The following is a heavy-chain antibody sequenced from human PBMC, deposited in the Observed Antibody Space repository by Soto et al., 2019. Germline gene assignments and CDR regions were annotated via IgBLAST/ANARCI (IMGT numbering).Heavy chain of an antibody. Sequence: GGSLRLSCAASGFTFDDYAMHWVRQAPGKGLEWVSGISWNSGSIGYADSVKGRFTISRDNAKNSLYLQMNSLRAEDTALYYCAKVRGSSGWTNFDYWGQGTLVTVSS. J-gene: IGHJ4*02. CDR1: GFTFDDYA. D-gene: IGHD6-19*01. CDR3: AKVRGSSGWTNFDY. V-gene: IGHV3-9*01. CDR2: ISWNSGSI.